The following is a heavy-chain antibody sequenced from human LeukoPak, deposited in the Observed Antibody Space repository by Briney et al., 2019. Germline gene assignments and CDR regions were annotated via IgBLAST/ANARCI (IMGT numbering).Heavy chain of an antibody. Sequence: ASVKVSCKASAYTFTGYYMHWVRQAPGQGLEWMGWIYPNSGGTNYAQKFQGRVTMTRDTSISTAYMELSRLRSDDTAVYYCARVYYDYVWGSYRPNNPFDYWGQGTLVTVSS. V-gene: IGHV1-2*02. CDR1: AYTFTGYY. D-gene: IGHD3-16*02. J-gene: IGHJ4*02. CDR3: ARVYYDYVWGSYRPNNPFDY. CDR2: IYPNSGGT.